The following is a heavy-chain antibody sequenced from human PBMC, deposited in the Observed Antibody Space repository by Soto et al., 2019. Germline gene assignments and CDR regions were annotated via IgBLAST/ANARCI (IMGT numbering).Heavy chain of an antibody. V-gene: IGHV4-39*01. CDR3: ASTVVPPSNWFES. CDR1: GGSISSSSYC. J-gene: IGHJ5*01. Sequence: QLQLQESGPGLVKPSETLSLTCAVSGGSISSSSYCWGWIRQPPGKGLEWIGSMCYSGSTYYNPSLMGRLTLSINTSKNQFSLKLSSVTAADTAVYFCASTVVPPSNWFESWGQGTLVTVSS. D-gene: IGHD4-17*01. CDR2: MCYSGST.